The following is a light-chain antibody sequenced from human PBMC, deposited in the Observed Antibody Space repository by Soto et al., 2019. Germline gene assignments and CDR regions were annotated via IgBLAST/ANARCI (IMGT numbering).Light chain of an antibody. CDR2: DVS. V-gene: IGLV2-14*01. Sequence: QSVLTQPASVSGSLGQSVTISCTRTSSDVGGYNYVSWYQQHPGKAPKLMIYDVSNRPSGVSNRFSGSKSGSTASLTISGLQDEDEADYYCSSYTSLSTLVFGTGTKVTVL. CDR1: SSDVGGYNY. J-gene: IGLJ1*01. CDR3: SSYTSLSTLV.